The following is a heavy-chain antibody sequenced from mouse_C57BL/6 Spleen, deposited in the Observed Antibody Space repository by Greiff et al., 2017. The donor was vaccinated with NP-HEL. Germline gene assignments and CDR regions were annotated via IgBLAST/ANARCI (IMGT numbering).Heavy chain of an antibody. CDR3: ASYGPSFAY. CDR2: ISSGGSYT. J-gene: IGHJ3*01. CDR1: GFTFSSYG. V-gene: IGHV5-6*01. Sequence: EVMLVESGGDLVKPGGSLKLSCAASGFTFSSYGMSWVRQTPDKRLEWVATISSGGSYTYYPDSVKGRFTISRDNAKNTLYLQMSSLKSEDTAMYYCASYGPSFAYWGQGTLVTVSA. D-gene: IGHD1-1*02.